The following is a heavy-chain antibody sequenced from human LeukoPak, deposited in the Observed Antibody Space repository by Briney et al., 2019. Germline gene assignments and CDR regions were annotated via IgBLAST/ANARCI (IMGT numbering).Heavy chain of an antibody. J-gene: IGHJ4*02. CDR2: IYYSGST. D-gene: IGHD5-12*01. CDR1: GGSISSGGYY. CDR3: ATYYIVATTFDY. V-gene: IGHV4-31*03. Sequence: SETLSLNCTVSGGSISSGGYYWSWIRQHPGKGLEWIGYIYYSGSTYYNPSLKSRVTISVDTSKNQFSLKLSPVTAADTAVYYCATYYIVATTFDYWGQGTLVTVSS.